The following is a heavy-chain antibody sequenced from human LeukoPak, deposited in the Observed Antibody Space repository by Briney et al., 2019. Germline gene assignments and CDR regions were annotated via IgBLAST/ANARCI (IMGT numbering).Heavy chain of an antibody. CDR1: GYIFTSYY. V-gene: IGHV1-46*01. Sequence: ASVKVSCKASGYIFTSYYMHWVRQAPGQGLEWMGIINPSGGSTSYAQKFQGRVTMTRDMSTSTVYMELSNLRSEDTAVYYCARLITAMVPFDYWGQGTLVTVSS. J-gene: IGHJ4*02. CDR2: INPSGGST. CDR3: ARLITAMVPFDY. D-gene: IGHD5-18*01.